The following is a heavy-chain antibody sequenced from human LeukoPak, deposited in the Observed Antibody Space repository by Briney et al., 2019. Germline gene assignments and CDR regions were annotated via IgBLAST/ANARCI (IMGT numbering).Heavy chain of an antibody. CDR1: GGSVSSRSYY. CDR3: ARDRAVTSDAFDI. CDR2: IYYSGST. J-gene: IGHJ3*02. V-gene: IGHV4-61*01. Sequence: TSETLSLTCTVSGGSVSSRSYYWRWIRQPPGKGLEWIGYIYYSGSTNYNPSLKSRVTISVDTSKNQFSLKLSSVTAADTAVYYCARDRAVTSDAFDIWGQGTMVTVSS. D-gene: IGHD4-17*01.